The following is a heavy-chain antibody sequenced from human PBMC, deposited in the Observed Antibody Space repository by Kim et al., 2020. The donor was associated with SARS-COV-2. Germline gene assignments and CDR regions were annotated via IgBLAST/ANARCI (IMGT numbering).Heavy chain of an antibody. CDR2: ISDRGVCK. D-gene: IGHD6-19*01. J-gene: IGHJ5*02. Sequence: GGSLRLSCSASGFTFSDYAMHWVRQAPGKGLEWVAAISDRGVCKVYADSVKGRFTTSRDTSKNMLYLQMNNLTAEDTALYYCATVGIRGQVLEVFVHWG. CDR3: ATVGIRGQVLEVFVH. CDR1: GFTFSDYA. V-gene: IGHV3-30*04.